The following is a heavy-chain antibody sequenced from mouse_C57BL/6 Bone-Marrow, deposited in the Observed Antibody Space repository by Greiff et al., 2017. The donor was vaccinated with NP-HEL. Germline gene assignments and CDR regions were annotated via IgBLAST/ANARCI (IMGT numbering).Heavy chain of an antibody. CDR3: TRDSNYLYYAMDY. D-gene: IGHD2-5*01. CDR2: LSSGGDYL. Sequence: VQGVESGEGLVKPGGSLKLSCAASGFTFSRYALSWVRQTPETRLEWVAYLSSGGDYLYFAATVQGRFTISRDNARNTLYLQKSSLKSEDTAMYYCTRDSNYLYYAMDYWGQGTSVTVSS. CDR1: GFTFSRYA. V-gene: IGHV5-9-1*02. J-gene: IGHJ4*01.